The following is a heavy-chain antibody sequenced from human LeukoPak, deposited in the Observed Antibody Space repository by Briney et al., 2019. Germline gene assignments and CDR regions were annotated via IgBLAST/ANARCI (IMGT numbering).Heavy chain of an antibody. CDR3: ARPREKVNSGSYQLDY. J-gene: IGHJ4*02. V-gene: IGHV1-69*05. Sequence: SVKVSCKASGGTFSSYAISWVRQAPGQGLEWMGRIIPIFGTANYAQEFQGRVTITTDESTSTAYMELSSLRSEDTAVYYCARPREKVNSGSYQLDYWGQGTLVTVSS. CDR1: GGTFSSYA. CDR2: IIPIFGTA. D-gene: IGHD1-26*01.